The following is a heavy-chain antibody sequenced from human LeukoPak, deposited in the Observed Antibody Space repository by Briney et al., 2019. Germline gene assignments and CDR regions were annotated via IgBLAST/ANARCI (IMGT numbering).Heavy chain of an antibody. CDR1: GGSISSGSYY. Sequence: SETLSLTCTVSGGSISSGSYYWSWIRQPAGKGLEWIRRIYTSGSTNYNPSLKSRVTRSVDTSKNLFSLKLSSVTAADTAVYYCARDSDSSGYYYINWFDPWGQGTLVTVSS. D-gene: IGHD3-22*01. V-gene: IGHV4-61*02. CDR2: IYTSGST. J-gene: IGHJ5*02. CDR3: ARDSDSSGYYYINWFDP.